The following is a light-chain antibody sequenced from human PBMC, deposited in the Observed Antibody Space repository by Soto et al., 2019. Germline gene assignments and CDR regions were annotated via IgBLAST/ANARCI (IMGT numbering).Light chain of an antibody. Sequence: DVQKTEYPSTLSASVGDRVTITCRASQSISSRLAWYQQKPGKVPKLLIYMASSLESGVPSRFSGSGSGTEFTLTISSLQPDDFATYYCQQYDSYSWTFGQGTKVEI. CDR2: MAS. V-gene: IGKV1-5*03. J-gene: IGKJ1*01. CDR1: QSISSR. CDR3: QQYDSYSWT.